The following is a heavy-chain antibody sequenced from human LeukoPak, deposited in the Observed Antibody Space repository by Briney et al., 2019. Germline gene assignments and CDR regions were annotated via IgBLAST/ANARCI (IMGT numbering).Heavy chain of an antibody. CDR2: IYTSGST. CDR1: GGPFSGYF. J-gene: IGHJ3*02. V-gene: IGHV4-4*07. Sequence: SETLSLTCVVYGGPFSGYFWSWIRQPAGKGLEWIGRIYTSGSTNYNPSLKSRVTMSVDTSKNQFSLKLSSVTAADTAVYYCAREKAVAGAFDIWGRGTMVTVSS. D-gene: IGHD6-19*01. CDR3: AREKAVAGAFDI.